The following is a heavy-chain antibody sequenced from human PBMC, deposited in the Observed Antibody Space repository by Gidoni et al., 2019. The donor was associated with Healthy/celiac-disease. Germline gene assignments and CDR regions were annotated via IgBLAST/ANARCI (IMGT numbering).Heavy chain of an antibody. V-gene: IGHV1-46*01. Sequence: QVQLVQSGAEVKKPGASVKVSCKASGYTFTSYYMHWVRQAPGQGLEWMAIINPSGGSTSYAQKFQGRVTVTRDTSTSTVYMELSSLRSEDTAVYYCARGSTFPSGSYTPFDYWGQGTLVTVSS. CDR3: ARGSTFPSGSYTPFDY. D-gene: IGHD1-26*01. CDR2: INPSGGST. J-gene: IGHJ4*02. CDR1: GYTFTSYY.